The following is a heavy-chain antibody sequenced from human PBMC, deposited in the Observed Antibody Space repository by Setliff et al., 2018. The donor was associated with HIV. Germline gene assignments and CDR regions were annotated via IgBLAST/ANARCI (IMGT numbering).Heavy chain of an antibody. CDR1: GGSFSDYY. CDR2: INHSGTT. J-gene: IGHJ4*02. CDR3: ARAKSLVRGVNYFDY. D-gene: IGHD3-10*01. Sequence: SETLSLTCTVSGGSFSDYYWSWIRQPPGKGLEWIGEINHSGTTNSNPSLKSRVTISVDTSKNQFSLKLNSVTAADTAVYYCARAKSLVRGVNYFDYWGQGTLVTVSS. V-gene: IGHV4-34*09.